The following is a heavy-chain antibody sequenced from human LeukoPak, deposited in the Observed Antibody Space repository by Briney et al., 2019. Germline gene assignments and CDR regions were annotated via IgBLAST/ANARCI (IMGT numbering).Heavy chain of an antibody. CDR3: AKDREPAAGTEIDH. J-gene: IGHJ4*02. V-gene: IGHV3-43*02. CDR2: ISRDGGST. Sequence: GGSLRLSCAASGFAFDDYATHWVRQAPGKGLEWVSLISRDGGSTYYADSVKGRFAISRDNTKNSLYLQMNSLRSEDTALYYCAKDREPAAGTEIDHWGQGTLVTVS. CDR1: GFAFDDYA. D-gene: IGHD6-13*01.